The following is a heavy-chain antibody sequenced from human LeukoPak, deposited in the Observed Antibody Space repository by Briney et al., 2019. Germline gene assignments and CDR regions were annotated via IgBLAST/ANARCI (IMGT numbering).Heavy chain of an antibody. D-gene: IGHD5-18*01. V-gene: IGHV4-34*01. Sequence: SETLSLTCAVYGGSFSGYYWSWIRQPPGKGLEWIGEINHSGSTNYNPSLKSRVTISVDTSKNQFSLKLSSVTAADTAAYYCARVPLQLWRYYYGMDVWGQGTTVTVSS. CDR3: ARVPLQLWRYYYGMDV. J-gene: IGHJ6*02. CDR2: INHSGST. CDR1: GGSFSGYY.